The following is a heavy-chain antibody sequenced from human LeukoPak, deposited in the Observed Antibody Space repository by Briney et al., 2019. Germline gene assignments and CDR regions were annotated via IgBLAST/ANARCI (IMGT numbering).Heavy chain of an antibody. CDR2: INHSGST. CDR1: GGSFSAYY. D-gene: IGHD6-25*01. J-gene: IGHJ6*02. CDR3: ARQNSGARLNV. V-gene: IGHV4-34*01. Sequence: PSETLSLTCDVYGGSFSAYYWSWIRQPPGKGLEWIGEINHSGSTNYNPSLKSRVTISVDTSKNQFSLQLSSVTAADTAVYFCARQNSGARLNVWGQGTTVTVSS.